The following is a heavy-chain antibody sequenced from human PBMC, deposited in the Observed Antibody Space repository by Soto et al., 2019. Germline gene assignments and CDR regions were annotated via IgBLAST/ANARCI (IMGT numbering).Heavy chain of an antibody. Sequence: SETLSLTCTVSGGSISSGDYYWSWIRQPPGKGLEWIGYIYYSGSTYYNPSLKSRVTISVDTSKNQFSLKLSSVTAADTAVYYCARVSSGSYYGYFDYWGQGTLVTVSS. CDR3: ARVSSGSYYGYFDY. CDR1: GGSISSGDYY. CDR2: IYYSGST. V-gene: IGHV4-30-4*01. D-gene: IGHD3-10*01. J-gene: IGHJ4*02.